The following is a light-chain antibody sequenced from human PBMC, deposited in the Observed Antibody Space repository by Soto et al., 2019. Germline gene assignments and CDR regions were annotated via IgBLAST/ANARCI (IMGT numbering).Light chain of an antibody. V-gene: IGKV2-28*01. CDR2: LRS. CDR1: QSLLHSNGYNY. J-gene: IGKJ1*01. Sequence: DIVMTQSPLSLTVTPGEPASISCKSSQSLLHSNGYNYLDWYLQKPGQSPQFLIYLRSTRAAVVLDRFSGSGQDTDFTLKISAVDDGDVRVFYCIQTLQSPSWPFGQGTKVHFK. CDR3: IQTLQSPSWP.